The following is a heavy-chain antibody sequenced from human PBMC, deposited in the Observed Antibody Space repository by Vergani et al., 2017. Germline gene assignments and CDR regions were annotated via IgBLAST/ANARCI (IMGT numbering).Heavy chain of an antibody. V-gene: IGHV5-51*03. J-gene: IGHJ4*02. Sequence: EVQLVQSGGEVKKPGESLKISCKGSGYPFTRYWMAWVRQAPGKGLEWMGIIYPGDSDSRSTPSFQGQVTMSVDKSIDTAYLSWRSLKAADTATYFCVRLRGPSCFGTTCYPDYWGQGTLVRVSS. CDR1: GYPFTRYW. CDR3: VRLRGPSCFGTTCYPDY. CDR2: IYPGDSDS. D-gene: IGHD2-2*01.